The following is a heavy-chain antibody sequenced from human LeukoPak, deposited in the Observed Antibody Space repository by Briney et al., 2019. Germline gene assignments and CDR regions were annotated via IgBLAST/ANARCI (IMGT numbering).Heavy chain of an antibody. CDR3: ATSGWYLLPGVY. CDR2: IYTSGST. Sequence: TSQTLSLTCTVSGGSISSGNYYWSWIRQPAGKRLEWIGRIYTSGSTNYNPSLKSRVTISGDTSKNQFSLKLSSVTAADTAVYYCATSGWYLLPGVYWGQGTLVTVSS. CDR1: GGSISSGNYY. V-gene: IGHV4-61*02. D-gene: IGHD6-19*01. J-gene: IGHJ4*02.